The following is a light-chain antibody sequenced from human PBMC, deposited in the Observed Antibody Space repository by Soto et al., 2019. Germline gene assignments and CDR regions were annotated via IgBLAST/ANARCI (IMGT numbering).Light chain of an antibody. J-gene: IGLJ3*02. CDR3: CSYAGSMTWV. CDR2: EAT. V-gene: IGLV2-23*01. Sequence: QSALTQPASVSGSPGQSITISCTGTRNDVGSYNFVSWYQHHPGKAPKLMIYEATKRPSGVSHRFSGSKSGNTASLTISGLQAEDEGEYYCCSYAGSMTWVFGGGTKLTVL. CDR1: RNDVGSYNF.